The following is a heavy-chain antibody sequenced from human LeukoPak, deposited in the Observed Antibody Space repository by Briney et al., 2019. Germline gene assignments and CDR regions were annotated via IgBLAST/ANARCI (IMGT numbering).Heavy chain of an antibody. CDR1: GFAFSDNS. V-gene: IGHV3-53*01. Sequence: PGGSLRLSCAASGFAFSDNSMSWVRQAPGKGLEWVSIIRSDGDTYYADSVKGRFTISRDNSKNTLSLQMDSLRAEDTAVYYCVSHRDTLTSYAFDYWGQGTLVTVSS. J-gene: IGHJ4*02. CDR2: IRSDGDT. CDR3: VSHRDTLTSYAFDY. D-gene: IGHD3-9*01.